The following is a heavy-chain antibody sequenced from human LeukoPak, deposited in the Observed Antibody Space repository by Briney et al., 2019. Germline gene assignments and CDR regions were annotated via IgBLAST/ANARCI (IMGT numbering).Heavy chain of an antibody. CDR3: AGHHPRNTVDF. Sequence: PSETVSLTCTVSGGSISIYYWSWIRHPAGKGLEWIGRIYTSGSTNYNPSLKSRVTMSVDTSKSQPSLKLSSVTAADTAVYYCAGHHPRNTVDFWGQGTLVTVSS. J-gene: IGHJ4*02. D-gene: IGHD2/OR15-2a*01. V-gene: IGHV4-4*07. CDR1: GGSISIYY. CDR2: IYTSGST.